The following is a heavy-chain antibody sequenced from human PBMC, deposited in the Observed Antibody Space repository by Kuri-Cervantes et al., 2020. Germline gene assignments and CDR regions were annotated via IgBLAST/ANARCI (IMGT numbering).Heavy chain of an antibody. D-gene: IGHD5-24*01. V-gene: IGHV4-59*01. CDR2: IYYSGST. CDR1: GGSLSGYY. Sequence: SETLSLTCAVYGGSLSGYYWSWIRQPPGKGLEWIGYIYYSGSTNYNPSLKSRVTISVDTSKNQFSLKLSSVTAADTAVYYCARGMSRWLPYYFDYWGQGTLVTVSS. CDR3: ARGMSRWLPYYFDY. J-gene: IGHJ4*02.